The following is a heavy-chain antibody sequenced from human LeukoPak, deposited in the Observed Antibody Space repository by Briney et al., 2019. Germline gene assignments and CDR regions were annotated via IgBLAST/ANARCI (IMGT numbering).Heavy chain of an antibody. CDR3: ATSSGWSHDAFDI. CDR1: GFTFSSYG. D-gene: IGHD6-19*01. CDR2: IWYDGSNK. Sequence: GGSLRLSCAASGFTFSSYGTHWVRQAPGKGLEWVAVIWYDGSNKYYADSVKGRFTISRDNSKNTLYLQMNSLRAEDTAVYYCATSSGWSHDAFDIWGQGTMVTVSS. J-gene: IGHJ3*02. V-gene: IGHV3-33*01.